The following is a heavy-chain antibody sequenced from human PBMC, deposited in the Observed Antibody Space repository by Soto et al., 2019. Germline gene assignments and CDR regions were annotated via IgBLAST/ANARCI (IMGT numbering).Heavy chain of an antibody. CDR3: ARDANKVGVAGGMDF. Sequence: EVLLVESGGGLVQPGGSLRLSCAASEFTFNNYWIHWVRQAPGKGLVWVSRINSDGSSTTYADSVKGRFTISRDKAKNTLYLQMNSLRAEDTAVYYCARDANKVGVAGGMDFWGKGTTVTVSS. CDR1: EFTFNNYW. J-gene: IGHJ6*04. V-gene: IGHV3-74*01. D-gene: IGHD1-26*01. CDR2: INSDGSST.